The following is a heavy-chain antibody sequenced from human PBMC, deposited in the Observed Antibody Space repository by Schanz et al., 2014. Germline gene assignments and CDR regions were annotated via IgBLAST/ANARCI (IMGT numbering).Heavy chain of an antibody. V-gene: IGHV3-48*01. CDR1: GFTFSNYG. CDR2: ISSSSGTI. Sequence: EVQLLESGGDLVKPGGSLRLSCEASGFTFSNYGMNWVRQAPEKGLEWVSYISSSSGTIYYADSVKGRFTISRDNAKNSLYLQVNNLSAEDTAVYYCAKDLISGWSGFDYWGQGTLVTVSS. CDR3: AKDLISGWSGFDY. J-gene: IGHJ4*02. D-gene: IGHD6-19*01.